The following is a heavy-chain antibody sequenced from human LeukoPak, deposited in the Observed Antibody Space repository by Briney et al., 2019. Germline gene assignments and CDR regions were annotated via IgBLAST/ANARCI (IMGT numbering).Heavy chain of an antibody. V-gene: IGHV1-8*03. D-gene: IGHD6-19*01. J-gene: IGHJ6*03. CDR1: GYTFTSYD. CDR3: ARLSSGWNYYYYMDV. CDR2: MNPNSGNT. Sequence: ASVRVSCTASGYTFTSYDINWVRQAPGQGLEWMGWMNPNSGNTGYAQKFQGRVTITRNTSISTAYMELRSLRSEDTAVYYCARLSSGWNYYYYMDVWGKGTTVTVSS.